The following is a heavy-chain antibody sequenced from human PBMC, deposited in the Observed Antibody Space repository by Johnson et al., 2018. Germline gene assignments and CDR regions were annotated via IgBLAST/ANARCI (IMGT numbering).Heavy chain of an antibody. CDR1: GGSISSSNW. CDR3: ARGRDDDYGDYNAFDI. Sequence: QVQLQESGPGLVKPSGTLSLTCAVSGGSISSSNWWSWVRQPPGKGLEWIGEIYHSGTTKYNSSLKSRVTISVDKSNNQLSLKPTSVTAADTAVYYCARGRDDDYGDYNAFDIWGQGTMVTVSS. D-gene: IGHD4-17*01. J-gene: IGHJ3*02. V-gene: IGHV4-4*02. CDR2: IYHSGTT.